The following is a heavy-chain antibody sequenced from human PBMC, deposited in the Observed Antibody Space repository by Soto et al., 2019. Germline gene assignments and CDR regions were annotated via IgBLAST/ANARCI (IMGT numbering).Heavy chain of an antibody. CDR2: ISSSGSTI. CDR3: ARGLSCLYGMDV. J-gene: IGHJ6*02. Sequence: EVQLVESGGGLVQPGGSLRLSCAASGFTFSSYEMNWVRQAPGKGLEWVSYISSSGSTIYYADSVKGRFTISRDNAKNSLYLQMNSLRAEDTAVYYCARGLSCLYGMDVWGQGTTVTVSS. CDR1: GFTFSSYE. V-gene: IGHV3-48*03. D-gene: IGHD2-15*01.